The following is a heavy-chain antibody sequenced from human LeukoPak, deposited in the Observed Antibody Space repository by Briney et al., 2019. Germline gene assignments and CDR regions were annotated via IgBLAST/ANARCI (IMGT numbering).Heavy chain of an antibody. D-gene: IGHD4-17*01. CDR2: IDSYGRIT. CDR3: ARDGDGAYPVDY. CDR1: GFTFSTYW. Sequence: GGSLRLSCAASGFTFSTYWMHWVRQAPGKGLVWVSRIDSYGRITTYADSVKGRFTISRDNAKNTLYLQMNSLRAEDTAVYYCARDGDGAYPVDYWGQGTLVTVSS. V-gene: IGHV3-74*01. J-gene: IGHJ4*02.